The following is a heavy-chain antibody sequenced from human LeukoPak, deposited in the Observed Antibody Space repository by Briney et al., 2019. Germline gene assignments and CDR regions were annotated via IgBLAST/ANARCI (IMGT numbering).Heavy chain of an antibody. V-gene: IGHV3-43*02. Sequence: GGSLRLSCAAAGFSFDDFAMHWVRQAPGKSLEWVSLISGDGGSTKYADSVKGRFTISRDNSKNSLYLQMNSLRTEDSALYYCASPGSGWYRFDYWGQGTLVTVSS. D-gene: IGHD6-19*01. CDR3: ASPGSGWYRFDY. CDR1: GFSFDDFA. CDR2: ISGDGGST. J-gene: IGHJ4*02.